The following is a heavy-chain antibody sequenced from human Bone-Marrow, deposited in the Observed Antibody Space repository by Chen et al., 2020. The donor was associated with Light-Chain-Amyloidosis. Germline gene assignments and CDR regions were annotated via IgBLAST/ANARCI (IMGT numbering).Heavy chain of an antibody. CDR3: ARDLNWGWTFGAFDI. D-gene: IGHD7-27*01. Sequence: QVQLQESGPGLVKPSETLSLTCAVSGHSISSGYYWGWIRQPPGKGLEWIGSIYHSGSTYYNPSLKSRVTISVDTSKNQFSLKLSSVTAADTAVYYCARDLNWGWTFGAFDIWGQGTMVTVSS. CDR1: GHSISSGYY. CDR2: IYHSGST. J-gene: IGHJ3*02. V-gene: IGHV4-38-2*02.